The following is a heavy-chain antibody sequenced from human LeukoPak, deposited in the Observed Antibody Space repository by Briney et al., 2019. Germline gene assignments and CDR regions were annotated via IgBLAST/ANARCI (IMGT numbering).Heavy chain of an antibody. CDR1: GGSISSYY. J-gene: IGHJ6*02. D-gene: IGHD3-16*02. CDR3: AREDYRNYKYGMDV. Sequence: SETLSLTCTVSGGSISSYYWSWIRQPAGKGLEWIGRIYTSGSTNYSPSLKSRVTMSVDTSKNQFSLKLSSVTAADTAVYYCAREDYRNYKYGMDVWGQGTTVTVSS. V-gene: IGHV4-4*07. CDR2: IYTSGST.